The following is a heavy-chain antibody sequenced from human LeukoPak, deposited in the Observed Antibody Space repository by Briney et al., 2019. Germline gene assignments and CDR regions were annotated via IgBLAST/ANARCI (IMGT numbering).Heavy chain of an antibody. CDR2: ISYSGDNT. V-gene: IGHV3-23*01. CDR3: ARVPGRASSYYFDY. CDR1: GFTFNNYA. Sequence: GGSLRLSCAASGFTFNNYAMNWVRQAPGKGLEWVSTISYSGDNTYYADSVKGRFTISRDNSKDTLYLQMNNLRAEDTAVYFCARVPGRASSYYFDYWGQGTLVTVSS. J-gene: IGHJ4*02.